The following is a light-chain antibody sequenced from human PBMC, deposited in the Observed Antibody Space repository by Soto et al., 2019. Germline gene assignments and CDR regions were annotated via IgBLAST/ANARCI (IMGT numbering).Light chain of an antibody. CDR2: AAS. V-gene: IGKV1-39*01. J-gene: IGKJ2*01. CDR1: QTLNSY. Sequence: DIQMTQSPSSLSASVGDRVTITCRASQTLNSYLNWYQQKPPKAPKLLIYAASRLQSGVPSRFNGSGTTTDFTLTIASLQPEDFATYLCQQSFSTPPTFGQGTKL. CDR3: QQSFSTPPT.